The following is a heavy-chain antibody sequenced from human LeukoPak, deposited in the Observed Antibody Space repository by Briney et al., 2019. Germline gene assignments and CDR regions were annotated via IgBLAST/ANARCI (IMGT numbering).Heavy chain of an antibody. V-gene: IGHV4-34*01. CDR2: INHSGST. Sequence: SETLSLTCAVYGGSFSGYYWSWIRQPPGKGLEWIGEINHSGSTNYNPSLKSRVTISVDTSKNQFSLKLSSVTAADTAVYYCARGVGAIVDYWGQGTLVTVSS. J-gene: IGHJ4*02. CDR1: GGSFSGYY. D-gene: IGHD1-26*01. CDR3: ARGVGAIVDY.